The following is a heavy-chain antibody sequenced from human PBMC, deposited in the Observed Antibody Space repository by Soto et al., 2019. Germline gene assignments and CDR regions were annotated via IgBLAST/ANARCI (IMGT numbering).Heavy chain of an antibody. V-gene: IGHV3-64D*06. CDR3: VKVAASYYYGMDV. CDR1: GFTFSSYA. Sequence: VGSLRLSCSASGFTFSSYAMHWVRQAPGKGLEYVSAISSNGGSTYYADSVKGRFTISRDNSKNTLYLQMSSLRAEDTAVYYCVKVAASYYYGMDVWGQGTTVTVSS. CDR2: ISSNGGST. J-gene: IGHJ6*02.